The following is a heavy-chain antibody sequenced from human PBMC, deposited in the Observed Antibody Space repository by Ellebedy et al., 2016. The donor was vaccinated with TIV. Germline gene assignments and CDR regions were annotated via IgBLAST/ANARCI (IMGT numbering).Heavy chain of an antibody. CDR3: AKVYRIAVTGTDWSFDL. J-gene: IGHJ2*01. V-gene: IGHV3-23*01. CDR1: GFTFSSYA. D-gene: IGHD6-19*01. Sequence: GESLKISXAASGFTFSSYAMSWVRQAPGKGLEWVSGISASGYSAYYADSVKGRFTISRDSSQSTLFLQINSLRAEDTAIYYCAKVYRIAVTGTDWSFDLWGRGTLVTVSS. CDR2: ISASGYSA.